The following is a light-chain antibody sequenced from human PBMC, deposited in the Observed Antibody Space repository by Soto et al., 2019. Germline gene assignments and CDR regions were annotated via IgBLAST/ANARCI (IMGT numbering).Light chain of an antibody. V-gene: IGLV1-44*01. CDR3: AAWDDSLHGRV. CDR1: SSNIGSNT. CDR2: SHN. J-gene: IGLJ1*01. Sequence: QSVLTQPPSASGTPGQRVTISCSGSSSNIGSNTVNWYQQLPGTAPRVLIYSHNQRPSGVPDRFSGSKSGTSASLAISGLQSEDEADYYCAAWDDSLHGRVIGTGTKVTVL.